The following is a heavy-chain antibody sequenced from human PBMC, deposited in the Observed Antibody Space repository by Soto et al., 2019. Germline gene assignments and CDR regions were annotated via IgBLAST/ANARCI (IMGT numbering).Heavy chain of an antibody. V-gene: IGHV1-69*13. J-gene: IGHJ6*02. D-gene: IGHD6-13*01. CDR3: ARAYTSSWYREQRYYCGMDV. Sequence: GASVKVSCKASGGTFSSYAISWVRQAPGQGLEWMGGIIPIFGAANYAQKFQGRVTITADESTSTAYMELSSLRSEDTAVYYCARAYTSSWYREQRYYCGMDVWGQGTTVTVSS. CDR2: IIPIFGAA. CDR1: GGTFSSYA.